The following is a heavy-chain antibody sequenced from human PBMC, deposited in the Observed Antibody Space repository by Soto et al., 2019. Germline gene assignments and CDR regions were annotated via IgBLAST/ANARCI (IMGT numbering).Heavy chain of an antibody. Sequence: QVQLQESGPGLVKPSGTLSLTCAVSGDSMSNTNWWSWVRQPPGKGLEWIGEIYHSGSTNYNPSFKSRVTMSVDNSKNQFSLNLTSVTAADTAVYYCAKRTLRRLRFVETHWGQGTLVTVSS. CDR3: AKRTLRRLRFVETH. D-gene: IGHD3-3*01. V-gene: IGHV4-4*02. CDR2: IYHSGST. CDR1: GDSMSNTNW. J-gene: IGHJ4*02.